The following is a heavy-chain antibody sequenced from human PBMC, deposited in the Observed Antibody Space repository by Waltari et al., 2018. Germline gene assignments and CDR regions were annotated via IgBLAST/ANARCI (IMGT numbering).Heavy chain of an antibody. J-gene: IGHJ4*02. CDR2: IKSKAYGGTT. Sequence: EVQLVESGGGLVQPGRPLRLSCRGSGFTLGAYPMSWVRQAPGKGLEWVGRIKSKAYGGTTEYAASVKGRFTISRDDSKSMAYLQMNSLETEDTAVYYCTRVLGWGANAYWGQGTLVTVSS. CDR3: TRVLGWGANAY. CDR1: GFTLGAYP. V-gene: IGHV3-49*04. D-gene: IGHD1-26*01.